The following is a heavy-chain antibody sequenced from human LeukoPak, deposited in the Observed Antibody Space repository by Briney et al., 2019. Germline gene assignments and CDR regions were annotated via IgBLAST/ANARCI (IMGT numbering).Heavy chain of an antibody. D-gene: IGHD4-23*01. CDR3: ARDRGYGGTQKRNWFDP. CDR1: GGSISSSNW. CDR2: IYHSGST. V-gene: IGHV4-4*02. J-gene: IGHJ5*02. Sequence: PSGTLSLTCAVSGGSISSSNWWSWVRQPPGKGLEWIGEIYHSGSTNYNPSLKSRVTISVDKSKNQFSLKLSSVTAADTAVYYCARDRGYGGTQKRNWFDPWGQGTLVTVSS.